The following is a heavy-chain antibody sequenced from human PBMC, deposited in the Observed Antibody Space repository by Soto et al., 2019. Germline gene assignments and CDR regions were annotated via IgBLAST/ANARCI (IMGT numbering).Heavy chain of an antibody. D-gene: IGHD3-22*01. CDR3: AAGGSYDSRGYTIPSDY. CDR2: IVVGSGNT. Sequence: QMQLVQSGPEVKKPGTSVKVSCKASGFTFTSSAVQWVRQARGQRLEWIGWIVVGSGNTNYAQKFQQRADLTGEMSRSTAYMELSSLRSDDTAVYYCAAGGSYDSRGYTIPSDYWGQGTLVPVSS. CDR1: GFTFTSSA. V-gene: IGHV1-58*01. J-gene: IGHJ4*02.